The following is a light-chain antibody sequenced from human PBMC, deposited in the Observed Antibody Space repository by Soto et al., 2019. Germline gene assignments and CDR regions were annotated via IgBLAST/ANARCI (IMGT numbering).Light chain of an antibody. CDR2: DVS. J-gene: IGLJ1*01. CDR3: RSYPSRSPCCG. Sequence: QSALTQPASVFGSPGQSITISCTGTSSDGGGYNYVSWYQQHPGKAPKLMIYDVSNRPSGVSNRFSGSKAGNTASLAISVVQASVAAGYYCRSYPSRSPCCGVGTGTKVTVL. V-gene: IGLV2-14*01. CDR1: SSDGGGYNY.